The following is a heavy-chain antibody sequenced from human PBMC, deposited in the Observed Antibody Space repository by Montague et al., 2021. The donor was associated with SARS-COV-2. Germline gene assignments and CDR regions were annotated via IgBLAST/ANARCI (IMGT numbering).Heavy chain of an antibody. V-gene: IGHV2-5*02. Sequence: VKPTQTLTLTYTFSGISLSTSGVGVAWIRQPPGKALEWLALIYWDDDERYSPSMRSRLTITKDTSENQVVLRMTNMDPMDTATYYCAPLGFDSRSYYTPHNWFDPWGQGILVTVSS. J-gene: IGHJ5*02. CDR1: GISLSTSGVG. CDR3: APLGFDSRSYYTPHNWFDP. D-gene: IGHD3-10*01. CDR2: IYWDDDE.